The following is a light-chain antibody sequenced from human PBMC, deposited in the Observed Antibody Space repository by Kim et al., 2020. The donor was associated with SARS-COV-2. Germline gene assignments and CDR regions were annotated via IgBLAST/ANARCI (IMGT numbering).Light chain of an antibody. CDR1: QSVSSY. V-gene: IGKV3-11*01. J-gene: IGKJ5*01. CDR3: QQRSNWPIT. Sequence: LSPGERATLSCRASQSVSSYLAWSQQKPGQAPRLLIYDASNGATGIPARFSGSGSGTDFTLTISSLEPEDCAVYYCQQRSNWPITFGQGTRLEIK. CDR2: DAS.